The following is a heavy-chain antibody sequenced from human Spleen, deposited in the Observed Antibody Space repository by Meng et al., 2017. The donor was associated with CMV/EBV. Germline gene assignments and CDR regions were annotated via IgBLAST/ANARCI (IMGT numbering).Heavy chain of an antibody. Sequence: SETLSLTCTVSGDSINTNYWSWIRQPPGKGLEWIGYTYYSGTINYNPSLKSRVTMSVDTSKSQFSLKLSSVTAADTAVYYCARVLGYCSSTSCYYYYGMDVWGQGTTVTVSS. V-gene: IGHV4-59*01. J-gene: IGHJ6*02. D-gene: IGHD2-2*01. CDR2: TYYSGTI. CDR1: GDSINTNY. CDR3: ARVLGYCSSTSCYYYYGMDV.